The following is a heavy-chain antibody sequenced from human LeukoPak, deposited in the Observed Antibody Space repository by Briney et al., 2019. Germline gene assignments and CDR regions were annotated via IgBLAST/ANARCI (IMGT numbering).Heavy chain of an antibody. V-gene: IGHV1-69*13. CDR2: IIPIFGTA. CDR3: ARGSRLEWLALFDY. CDR1: GGTFSSYA. D-gene: IGHD6-19*01. J-gene: IGHJ4*02. Sequence: SVKVSCKASGGTFSSYAISWVRQAPGQGLEWMGGIIPIFGTANYAQKIQGRVTIIADEYTSTDYMELSSLRSDDTAVYYCARGSRLEWLALFDYWGQGTLVTVSS.